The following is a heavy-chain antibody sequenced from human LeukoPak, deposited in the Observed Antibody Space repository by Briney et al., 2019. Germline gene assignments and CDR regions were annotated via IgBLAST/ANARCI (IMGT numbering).Heavy chain of an antibody. J-gene: IGHJ5*02. CDR3: AREGNSNWFDP. Sequence: PSETLSLTCTVSGGSISSHYWSWIRQPPGKGLEWIGYIYYSGSTNYNPSLKSRVTISVDTSKNQSSLKLSSVTAADTAVYYCAREGNSNWFDPWGQGTLVTVSS. CDR1: GGSISSHY. D-gene: IGHD4-23*01. V-gene: IGHV4-59*11. CDR2: IYYSGST.